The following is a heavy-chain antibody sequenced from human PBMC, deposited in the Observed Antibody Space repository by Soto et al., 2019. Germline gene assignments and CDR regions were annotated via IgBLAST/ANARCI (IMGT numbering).Heavy chain of an antibody. J-gene: IGHJ4*02. D-gene: IGHD2-15*01. CDR3: VKDVVFWP. Sequence: SVKVSCKASGFTFTSSAVQWVRQARGQRLEWIGWIVVGSGNTNYAQKFQERVAITRDMSTSTAYMELSSLRGDDTAMYYCVKDVVFWPWGQGTLVTVPS. CDR1: GFTFTSSA. CDR2: IVVGSGNT. V-gene: IGHV1-58*01.